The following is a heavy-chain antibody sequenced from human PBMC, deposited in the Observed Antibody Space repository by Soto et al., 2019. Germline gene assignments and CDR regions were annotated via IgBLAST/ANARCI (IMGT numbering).Heavy chain of an antibody. V-gene: IGHV3-30-3*01. CDR3: ARVWEGVADDDAFDI. CDR2: ISYDGSNK. D-gene: IGHD3-3*01. Sequence: QVQLVESGGGVVQPGRSLRLSCAASGFTFSSYAMHWVRQAPGKGLEWVAVISYDGSNKYYAGSVKGRFTISRDNSKNTLYLQMNSLRAEDTAVYYCARVWEGVADDDAFDIWGQGTMVTVSS. CDR1: GFTFSSYA. J-gene: IGHJ3*02.